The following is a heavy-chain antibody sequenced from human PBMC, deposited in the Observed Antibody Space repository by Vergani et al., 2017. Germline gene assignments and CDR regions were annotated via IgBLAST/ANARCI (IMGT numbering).Heavy chain of an antibody. CDR1: GYIFKNNY. J-gene: IGHJ5*02. V-gene: IGHV1-46*02. CDR3: ARSMGYCAGATCRAYYFDH. Sequence: VQLVQSGAEVRKPGASVTVSCTASGYIFKNNYIHWLRQAPGQAFEWMGILNPTTGHTTSAQKFMGRVDMTRDPSTDTSTRTVQMTLSSLRSEDTAVYYCARSMGYCAGATCRAYYFDHWGQGTRVTVSS. CDR2: LNPTTGHT. D-gene: IGHD2-21*01.